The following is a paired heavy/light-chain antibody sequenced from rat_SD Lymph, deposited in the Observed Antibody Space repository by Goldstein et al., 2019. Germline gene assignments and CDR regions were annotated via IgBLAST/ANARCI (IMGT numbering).Heavy chain of an antibody. CDR1: GFTFSNYG. J-gene: IGHJ1*01. D-gene: IGHD1-3*01. CDR3: ARQAHYGSYYWYFDF. V-gene: IGHV5-34*01. CDR2: ISSSSSYI. Sequence: EVQLVESGGGLVQPGRSLKLSCLASGFTFSNYGMNWIRQAPGKGLEWVASISSSSSYIYYADTVKGRFTISRDNAKNTLYLQMTSLRSEDTALYYCARQAHYGSYYWYFDFWGPGTMVTVSS.
Light chain of an antibody. CDR3: LQYKQYPLT. V-gene: IGKV14S14*01. CDR1: QDIGNY. Sequence: DIQMTQSPSSLSASLGDRVTITCRASQDIGNYLTWFQQKPGKSPRRMIYGATNLEDGVPSRFSGSRSGSDYSLTISSLESEDMADYHCLQYKQYPLTFGSGTKLEIK. CDR2: GAT. J-gene: IGKJ5*01.